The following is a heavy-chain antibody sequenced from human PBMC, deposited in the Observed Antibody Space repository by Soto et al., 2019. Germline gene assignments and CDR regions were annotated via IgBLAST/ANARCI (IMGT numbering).Heavy chain of an antibody. V-gene: IGHV3-23*01. D-gene: IGHD3-3*01. J-gene: IGHJ4*02. Sequence: GGSLRLSCAASGFTFSSYAMSWVRQAPGKGLEWVSAISGSGGSTYYADSVKGRFTISRDNSENTLYLQMNSLRAEDTAVYYCAKAPSITIFGVVIFDYWGQGTLVTVSS. CDR1: GFTFSSYA. CDR3: AKAPSITIFGVVIFDY. CDR2: ISGSGGST.